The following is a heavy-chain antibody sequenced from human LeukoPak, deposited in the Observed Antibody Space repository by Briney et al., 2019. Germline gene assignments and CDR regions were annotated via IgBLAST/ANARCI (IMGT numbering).Heavy chain of an antibody. D-gene: IGHD2-8*01. CDR1: GYTFTNYY. Sequence: ASVRVSCKASGYTFTNYYMHWVRQAPGQGLEWMGLVKPNSGDSDFIQKFRGRVTVTTDVSTSTIHLELSHPTSDDTAVFYCARDRGVPGPGNALDIWGQGTMVTVSS. CDR2: VKPNSGDS. CDR3: ARDRGVPGPGNALDI. V-gene: IGHV1-2*06. J-gene: IGHJ3*02.